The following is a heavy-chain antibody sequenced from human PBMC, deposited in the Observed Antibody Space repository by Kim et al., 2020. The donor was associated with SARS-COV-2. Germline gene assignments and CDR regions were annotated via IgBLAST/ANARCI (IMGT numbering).Heavy chain of an antibody. CDR3: ARDKSTGWYVPVYP. CDR2: ISHDSTSK. CDR1: GLTFSTYT. J-gene: IGHJ5*02. D-gene: IGHD6-19*01. Sequence: GGSLRLSCVASGLTFSTYTMHWVRQAPGKGLEWVSAISHDSTSKYHAASVEGRFTISRDNSKNTLYLQMSSLRTDDTAIYYCARDKSTGWYVPVYPCGHGAL. V-gene: IGHV3-30*04.